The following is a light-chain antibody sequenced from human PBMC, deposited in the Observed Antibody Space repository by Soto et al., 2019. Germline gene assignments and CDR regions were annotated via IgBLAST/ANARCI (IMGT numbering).Light chain of an antibody. Sequence: EIVLTQSLSTLSLSPGERATLSCRASQSVTSYLAWYQQKPGQAPRLLIYDVSNRASGIPARFSGSGSETDFTLTISSLEPEDFAVYYCQQRSDWPLTFGQGTRLEIK. J-gene: IGKJ5*01. CDR2: DVS. V-gene: IGKV3-11*01. CDR1: QSVTSY. CDR3: QQRSDWPLT.